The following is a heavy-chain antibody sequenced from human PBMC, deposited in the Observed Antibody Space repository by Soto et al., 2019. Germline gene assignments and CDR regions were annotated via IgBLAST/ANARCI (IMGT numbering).Heavy chain of an antibody. CDR1: GGSFSGYY. D-gene: IGHD6-13*01. Sequence: PSETLSLTCAVYGGSFSGYYWSWIRQPPGKGLEWIGEINHSGSTNYNPSLKSRVTISVDTSKNQFSLKLSSVTAADTAVYYCARAAAAGFNYYYYYGMDVWGQGTTVTVSS. J-gene: IGHJ6*02. CDR3: ARAAAAGFNYYYYYGMDV. CDR2: INHSGST. V-gene: IGHV4-34*01.